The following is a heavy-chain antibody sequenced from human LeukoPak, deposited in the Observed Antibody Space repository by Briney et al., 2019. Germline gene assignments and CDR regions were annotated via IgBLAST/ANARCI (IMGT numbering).Heavy chain of an antibody. CDR3: ARGTYYYGSGSLPKSFYYYYYMDV. D-gene: IGHD3-10*01. J-gene: IGHJ6*03. CDR2: ISAYNGNT. V-gene: IGHV1-18*01. CDR1: GYTFTSYG. Sequence: ASVKVSCKASGYTFTSYGISWVRQAPGQGLEWMGWISAYNGNTNYAQKLQGRVTMTTDTSTSTVYMELRSLRSEDTAVYYCARGTYYYGSGSLPKSFYYYYYMDVWGKGTTVTISS.